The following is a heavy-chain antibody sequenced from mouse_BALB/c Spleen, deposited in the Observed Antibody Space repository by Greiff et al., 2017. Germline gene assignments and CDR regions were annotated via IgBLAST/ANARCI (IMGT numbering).Heavy chain of an antibody. Sequence: VKLQESGAELAKPGASVKMSCKASGYTFTSYWMHWVKQRPGQGLEWIGYINPSTGYTEYNQKFKDKATLTADKSSSTAYMQLSSLTSEDSAVYYCARTRITTVKDYWGQGTTRTVSS. CDR1: GYTFTSYW. V-gene: IGHV1-7*01. J-gene: IGHJ2*01. CDR2: INPSTGYT. CDR3: ARTRITTVKDY. D-gene: IGHD1-1*01.